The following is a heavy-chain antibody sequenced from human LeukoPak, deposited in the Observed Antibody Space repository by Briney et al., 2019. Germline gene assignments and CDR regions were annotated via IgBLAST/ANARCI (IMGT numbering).Heavy chain of an antibody. CDR1: GFPFSSYA. D-gene: IGHD5-12*01. CDR2: ISYDGSNK. J-gene: IGHJ5*02. CDR3: ARGFVGIVATTEHGNWFDP. Sequence: GRSLRLSFAASGFPFSSYAMHWVRPAPGKGLEWVAVISYDGSNKYYADSVKGRFTISRDNSKNTLYLQMNSLRAEDTAVYYCARGFVGIVATTEHGNWFDPWGQGTLVTVSS. V-gene: IGHV3-30-3*01.